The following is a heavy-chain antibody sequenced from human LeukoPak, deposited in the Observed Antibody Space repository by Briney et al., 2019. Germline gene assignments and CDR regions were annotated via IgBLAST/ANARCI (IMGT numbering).Heavy chain of an antibody. CDR1: GGSISSYY. J-gene: IGHJ4*02. D-gene: IGHD3-22*01. Sequence: PSETLSLTCTVSGGSISSYYWSWIRQPPGKGLEWIGYIYYSGSTNYNPSLKSRVTISVDTSKNQFSLKLSSVTAADTAVYYCARVHYDGSGYPEVLDYWGQGTLVTVSS. CDR2: IYYSGST. CDR3: ARVHYDGSGYPEVLDY. V-gene: IGHV4-59*01.